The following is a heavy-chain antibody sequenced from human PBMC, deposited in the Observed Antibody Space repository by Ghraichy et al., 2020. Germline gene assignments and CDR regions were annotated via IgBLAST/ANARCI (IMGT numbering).Heavy chain of an antibody. CDR2: INHSGST. CDR3: ASGRRYGGYVFDY. CDR1: GGSFSGYY. J-gene: IGHJ4*02. D-gene: IGHD5-12*01. Sequence: SETLSLTCAVYGGSFSGYYWSWIRQPPGKGLEWIGEINHSGSTNYNPPLKSRVTISVDTSKNQFPLKLSSVTAADTAVYYCASGRRYGGYVFDYWGQGTLVTVSS. V-gene: IGHV4-34*01.